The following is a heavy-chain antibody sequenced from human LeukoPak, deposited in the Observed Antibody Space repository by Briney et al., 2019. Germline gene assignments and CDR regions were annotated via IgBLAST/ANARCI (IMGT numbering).Heavy chain of an antibody. D-gene: IGHD5-18*01. Sequence: PGGSLRLSCAASGFTFSNYWMHWVRQAPGKGLVWVSRINSDGINTSYADSVKGRFTISRDNAKNTLNLQMNSLRAEDTAVYYCARDQWGYSYGLLYYYYYMDVWGKGTTVTISS. V-gene: IGHV3-74*01. CDR1: GFTFSNYW. CDR3: ARDQWGYSYGLLYYYYYMDV. J-gene: IGHJ6*03. CDR2: INSDGINT.